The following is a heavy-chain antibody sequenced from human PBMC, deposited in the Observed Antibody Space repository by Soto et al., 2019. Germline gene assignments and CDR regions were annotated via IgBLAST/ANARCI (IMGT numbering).Heavy chain of an antibody. CDR3: AKGDNLGPKTGYAFDP. CDR1: GDSVSSHNAA. J-gene: IGHJ5*02. Sequence: SQTLSLTCVISGDSVSSHNAAWNWVRQSPSRGLEWLGRTYYKSQWYYDYADFVKSRITISPDTSKNQFSLHLSSVTPEDSAVYFCAKGDNLGPKTGYAFDPWGQGIMVTVSS. CDR2: TYYKSQWYY. V-gene: IGHV6-1*01. D-gene: IGHD5-12*01.